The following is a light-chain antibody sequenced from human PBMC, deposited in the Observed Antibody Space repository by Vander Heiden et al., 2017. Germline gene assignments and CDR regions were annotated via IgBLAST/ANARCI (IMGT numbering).Light chain of an antibody. CDR1: PGQVHSNGNTC. J-gene: IGKJ4*01. CDR3: MQGTHWPLT. V-gene: IGKV2-30*02. CDR2: EVS. Sequence: VGMTQSPPSLPVTLGQPASISCRSRPGQVHSNGNTCSGWFQQKPGQSPRRLIHEVSNRASEIPDRVSGSGSGTDFTLKISRVEAEDVGVYYCMQGTHWPLTFGGGTKVEIK.